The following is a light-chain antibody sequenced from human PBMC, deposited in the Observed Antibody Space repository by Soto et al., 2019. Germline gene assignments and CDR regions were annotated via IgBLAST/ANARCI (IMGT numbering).Light chain of an antibody. J-gene: IGKJ1*01. CDR3: MQALQTAWT. V-gene: IGKV2-28*01. Sequence: DIVMTQSPLSLPVTPGEPASISCRSSQSLLHSNGYNYLDWYLQKPGQSPQLLIYLGSNRASGVTDRFSVSGSGTDFTLKISRVAAEDVGVYYCMQALQTAWTFGQGTRVDIK. CDR2: LGS. CDR1: QSLLHSNGYNY.